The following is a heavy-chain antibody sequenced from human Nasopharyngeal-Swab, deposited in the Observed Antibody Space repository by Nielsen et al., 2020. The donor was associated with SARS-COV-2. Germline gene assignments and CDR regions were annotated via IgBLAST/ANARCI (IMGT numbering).Heavy chain of an antibody. CDR3: ARGEATAGHQYYYGMDV. CDR2: ISSSSSYI. D-gene: IGHD1-14*01. CDR1: GFTFSSYS. J-gene: IGHJ6*02. Sequence: GESLKISCAASGFTFSSYSMNWVRQAPGKGLEWVSSISSSSSYIYYADSVKGRFTISRDNAKNSLYLQMNSLRAEDTAVYYCARGEATAGHQYYYGMDVWGQGTTVTVSS. V-gene: IGHV3-21*01.